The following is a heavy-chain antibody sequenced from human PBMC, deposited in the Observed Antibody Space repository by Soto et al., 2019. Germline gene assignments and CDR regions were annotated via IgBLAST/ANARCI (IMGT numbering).Heavy chain of an antibody. CDR2: IWYDGTNT. CDR1: GFSFSTYG. D-gene: IGHD5-18*01. CDR3: ARVEAPLIHSDHYYHGMDV. V-gene: IGHV3-33*01. J-gene: IGHJ6*02. Sequence: QVQLVESGGGVVRPGRSLRLACEASGFSFSTYGMHWVRQAPGKGLQWVAVIWYDGTNTYYADSVKGRFTISRDNSKDTLYLEMNNLRAEDTAVYYCARVEAPLIHSDHYYHGMDVWGQGTTVTVSS.